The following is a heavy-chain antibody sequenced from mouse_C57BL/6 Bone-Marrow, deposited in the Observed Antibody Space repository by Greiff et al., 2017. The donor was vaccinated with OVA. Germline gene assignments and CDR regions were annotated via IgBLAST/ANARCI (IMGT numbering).Heavy chain of an antibody. J-gene: IGHJ2*01. V-gene: IGHV5-4*01. CDR3: ASGYRYFDY. Sequence: EVQLVESGGGLVKPGGSLKLSCAASGFTFSSYAMSWVRQTPEKRLEWVATISDGGSYTYYPDNVKGRFTISRDNAKNNLYLQMSHLKSEDTAMYYCASGYRYFDYWGQGTTLTVSS. CDR2: ISDGGSYT. CDR1: GFTFSSYA. D-gene: IGHD2-2*01.